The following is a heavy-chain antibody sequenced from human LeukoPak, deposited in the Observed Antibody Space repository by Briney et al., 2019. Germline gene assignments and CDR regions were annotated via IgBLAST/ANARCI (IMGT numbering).Heavy chain of an antibody. CDR1: GGSVSSSIYY. Sequence: SETLSLTCTVSGGSVSSSIYYWGWTRQPPGKGLEWIGRIYYSGSTSYNPSLKCGVTISVDTSKNQFSLKLTSVTAADTAVYYCASRNDILTGYVFDFWGQGTLVTVSS. CDR2: IYYSGST. CDR3: ASRNDILTGYVFDF. D-gene: IGHD3-9*01. J-gene: IGHJ4*02. V-gene: IGHV4-39*01.